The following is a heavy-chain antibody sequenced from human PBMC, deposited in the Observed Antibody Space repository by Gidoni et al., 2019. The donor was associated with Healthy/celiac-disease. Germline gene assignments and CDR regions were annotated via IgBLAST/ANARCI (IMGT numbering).Heavy chain of an antibody. V-gene: IGHV3-30*18. Sequence: QVQLVESGGGVVQPGRSLRLSCAASGFTFSSYGMHWVRQAPGKGLEWVAVISYDGSNKYYADSVKGRFTISRDNSKNTLYLQMNSLRAEDTAVYYCAKDLWRIAVAGTGGGFDYWGQGTLVTVSS. J-gene: IGHJ4*02. CDR2: ISYDGSNK. CDR1: GFTFSSYG. D-gene: IGHD6-19*01. CDR3: AKDLWRIAVAGTGGGFDY.